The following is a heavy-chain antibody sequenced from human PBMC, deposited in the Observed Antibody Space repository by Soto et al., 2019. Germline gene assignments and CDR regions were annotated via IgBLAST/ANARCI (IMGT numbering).Heavy chain of an antibody. J-gene: IGHJ4*02. CDR3: ARGPDIFYGYHGDY. V-gene: IGHV1-8*01. CDR1: GYIFTNFD. Sequence: HVQLVQSGAEVKTPGASVKVSCKASGYIFTNFDINWVRQATGQELQWMGWMNPNSGNTDYAQKCQGRSTMARNTSISTAYLELSSLRSEDTAVYYCARGPDIFYGYHGDYWGQGTLDTVSS. CDR2: MNPNSGNT. D-gene: IGHD3-9*01.